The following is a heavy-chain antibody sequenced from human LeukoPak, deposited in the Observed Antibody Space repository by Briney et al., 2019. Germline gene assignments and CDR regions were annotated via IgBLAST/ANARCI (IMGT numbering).Heavy chain of an antibody. J-gene: IGHJ6*02. D-gene: IGHD2-15*01. CDR2: IWYDGSNK. CDR3: ARSPLEYCSGGSCYALSYYYYGMDV. V-gene: IGHV3-33*08. Sequence: PGRSLRLSCAASGFTFSSYAMHWVRQAPGKGLEWVAVIWYDGSNKYYADSVKGRFTISRDNSKNTLYLQMNSLRAEDTAVYYCARSPLEYCSGGSCYALSYYYYGMDVWGQGTTVTVSS. CDR1: GFTFSSYA.